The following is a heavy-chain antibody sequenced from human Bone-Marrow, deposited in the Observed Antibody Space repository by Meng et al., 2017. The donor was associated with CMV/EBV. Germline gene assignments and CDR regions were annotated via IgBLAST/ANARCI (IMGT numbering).Heavy chain of an antibody. CDR3: AWGSETYYFDY. V-gene: IGHV1-18*01. J-gene: IGHJ4*02. D-gene: IGHD3-16*01. CDR1: GYTFTSYG. CDR2: ISAYNGNT. Sequence: QVQLVQAGAEVKKPGAAGKVSCKASGYTFTSYGISWVRKAPGQGLEWMGWISAYNGNTNYAQKLQGRVTMTTDTSPSTAYMELRSLRSDDTAVYYCAWGSETYYFDYWGQGTLVTVSS.